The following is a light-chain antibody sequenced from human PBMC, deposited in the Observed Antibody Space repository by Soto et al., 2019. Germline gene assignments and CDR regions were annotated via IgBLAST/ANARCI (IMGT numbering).Light chain of an antibody. CDR2: AAS. CDR3: QQSFSG. CDR1: RNIVNL. Sequence: DIQMTQSPSSLSASVGDTVTITCRASRNIVNLLNWYQQKPGKAPKLLIYAASTLQSGVPSRFSGSGSGTEFTLTISSLQPEDFATYYCQQSFSGFGPGTRVGIK. V-gene: IGKV1-39*01. J-gene: IGKJ3*01.